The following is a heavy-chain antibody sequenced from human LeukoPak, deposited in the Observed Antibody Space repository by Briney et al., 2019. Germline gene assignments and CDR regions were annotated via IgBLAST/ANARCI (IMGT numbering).Heavy chain of an antibody. CDR1: GFTVSNNY. CDR2: IYSGGSR. V-gene: IGHV3-53*01. CDR3: ASYSSLDY. Sequence: PGGSLRLSCAASGFTVSNNYMSWVRQAPGKGLEWVSLIYSGGSRYYADSVKGRFTISRDNSKNTLYLQMNSLRADDTAVYYCASYSSLDYWGQGALVTGSS. D-gene: IGHD3-22*01. J-gene: IGHJ4*02.